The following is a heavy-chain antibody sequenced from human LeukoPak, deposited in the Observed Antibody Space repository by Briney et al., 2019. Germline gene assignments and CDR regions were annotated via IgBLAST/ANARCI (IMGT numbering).Heavy chain of an antibody. J-gene: IGHJ4*02. CDR3: VRDFHRRLYDTNYYFY. Sequence: GGSLRLSCAASGFTFSSYSMNWVRQAPGKGLEWVSSISSSSSYIYYVDSVKGRFTISRDNAKNSLYLQMNSLRAEDTAVYYCVRDFHRRLYDTNYYFYWGQGTLVTVSS. V-gene: IGHV3-21*01. CDR1: GFTFSSYS. D-gene: IGHD3-22*01. CDR2: ISSSSSYI.